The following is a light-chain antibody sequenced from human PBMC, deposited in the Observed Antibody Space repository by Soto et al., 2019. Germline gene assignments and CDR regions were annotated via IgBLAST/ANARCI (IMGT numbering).Light chain of an antibody. J-gene: IGKJ1*01. CDR3: QHYKAFSPWT. CDR1: QNISSW. V-gene: IGKV1-5*01. Sequence: DIPMTQSPYALSASVGDRVTITCRASQNISSWLAWYQQKPGKAPKSLIYDASSLESGVPSRLSGSGSGTEFTLTISNLQPDDSATYYCQHYKAFSPWTFGQGTKVEIK. CDR2: DAS.